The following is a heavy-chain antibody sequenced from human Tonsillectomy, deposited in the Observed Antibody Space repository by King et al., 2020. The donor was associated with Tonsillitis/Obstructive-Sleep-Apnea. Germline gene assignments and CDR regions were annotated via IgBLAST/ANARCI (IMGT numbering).Heavy chain of an antibody. D-gene: IGHD2-2*01. V-gene: IGHV4-34*01. CDR3: ARIMGPRYTTYCSSTSCYRYYFDY. CDR2: INHSGST. J-gene: IGHJ4*02. Sequence: VQLQQWGAGLLKPSETLSLTCAVYGGSFSGYYWSWIRQPPGKGLEWIGEINHSGSTNYNPSLKSRVTISVDTSKNQFSLKLRSVTAADTAVYYFARIMGPRYTTYCSSTSCYRYYFDYWGQGTLVTVSS. CDR1: GGSFSGYY.